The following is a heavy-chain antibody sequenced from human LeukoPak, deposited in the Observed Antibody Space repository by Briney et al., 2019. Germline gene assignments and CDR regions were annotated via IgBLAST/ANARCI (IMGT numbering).Heavy chain of an antibody. Sequence: GGSLRLSCAASGFTFSTYAIHWVRQAPGKGLEWVAVISFDVRNKYYADSAKGRFTISRDNSKNTLYLQMNSLRAEDTAVYYCARGYCSSIECYIDYWGQGTLVTVSS. CDR1: GFTFSTYA. D-gene: IGHD2-2*01. CDR2: ISFDVRNK. J-gene: IGHJ4*02. V-gene: IGHV3-30*07. CDR3: ARGYCSSIECYIDY.